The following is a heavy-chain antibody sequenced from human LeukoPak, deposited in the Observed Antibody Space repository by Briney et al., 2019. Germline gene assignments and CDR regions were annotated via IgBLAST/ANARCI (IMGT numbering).Heavy chain of an antibody. J-gene: IGHJ5*02. CDR2: IYPGDSDT. CDR3: ARLSGYSSFVLGYNWFDP. V-gene: IGHV5-51*01. Sequence: PGESLKISCKGSGYSFTSYWIGWVRQMPGKGLEWMGIIYPGDSDTRYSPSFQGQVTISADKSISTAYLQWSSLKASDTAMYYCARLSGYSSFVLGYNWFDPWGQGTLVTVSS. CDR1: GYSFTSYW. D-gene: IGHD6-13*01.